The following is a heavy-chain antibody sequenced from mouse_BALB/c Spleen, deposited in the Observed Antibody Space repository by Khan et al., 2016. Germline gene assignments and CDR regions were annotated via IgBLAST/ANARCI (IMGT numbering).Heavy chain of an antibody. D-gene: IGHD2-4*01. CDR3: ARVLYYDPVFLAY. Sequence: QVQLKESGPGLVAPSQSLSITCTVSGFSLTGYGVNWVRQPPGKGLEWLGMIWGDGSTDYNSALKSRLSISKDNSKSQVFLKMNSLQTDETARNYSARVLYYDPVFLAYWGQGTLVTVSA. CDR2: IWGDGST. J-gene: IGHJ3*01. V-gene: IGHV2-6-7*01. CDR1: GFSLTGYG.